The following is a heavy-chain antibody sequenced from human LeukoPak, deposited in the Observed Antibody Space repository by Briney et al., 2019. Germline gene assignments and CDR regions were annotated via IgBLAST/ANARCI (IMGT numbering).Heavy chain of an antibody. Sequence: KPSETLSLTCTVSGYSISSGYYWGWIRQPPGKGLEWIGNIYHSGSTYYNPSLKSRVTISVDTSKNYFSLKLSSATAADTAVYYCARHGVATMGYYYYMDVWGKGTTVTISS. CDR1: GYSISSGYY. J-gene: IGHJ6*03. CDR3: ARHGVATMGYYYYMDV. V-gene: IGHV4-38-2*02. CDR2: IYHSGST. D-gene: IGHD5-12*01.